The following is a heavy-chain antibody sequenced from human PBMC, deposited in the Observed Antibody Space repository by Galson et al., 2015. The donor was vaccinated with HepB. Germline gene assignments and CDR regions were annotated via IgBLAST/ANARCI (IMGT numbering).Heavy chain of an antibody. CDR2: ITSSGGNS. D-gene: IGHD3-9*01. Sequence: SLRLSCAASRFSFTRYAMTWVRQAPGKGLEWVSSITSSGGNSYYTDSVKGRFTVSRDNSKNTMYLQMNSLRTEDKAVYYCVKEDILTGYSVGSFHFWGRGTMVTVSS. CDR3: VKEDILTGYSVGSFHF. V-gene: IGHV3-23*01. CDR1: RFSFTRYA. J-gene: IGHJ3*01.